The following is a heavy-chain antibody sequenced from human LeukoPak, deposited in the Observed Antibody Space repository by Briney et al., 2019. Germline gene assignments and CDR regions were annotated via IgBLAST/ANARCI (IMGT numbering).Heavy chain of an antibody. Sequence: SETLSLTCTVSGYSISSGYYWGWIRQPPGKGLEWIGSIYHSGSTYYNPSLRSRVTISVDTSKNQFSLTLSSVTAADTAVYYCARESLYGVVDYWGQGTLVTVSS. V-gene: IGHV4-38-2*02. CDR2: IYHSGST. CDR3: ARESLYGVVDY. CDR1: GYSISSGYY. D-gene: IGHD4-17*01. J-gene: IGHJ4*02.